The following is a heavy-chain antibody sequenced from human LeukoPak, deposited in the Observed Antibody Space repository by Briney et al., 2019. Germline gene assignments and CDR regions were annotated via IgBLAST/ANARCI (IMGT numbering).Heavy chain of an antibody. CDR3: ARDPAVIDY. CDR2: IKQDGREK. V-gene: IGHV3-7*01. Sequence: PGGSLGLSCAASGFTFSRYWMSWVRQAPGKGLEWVANIKQDGREKYYVDSVKGRFTISRDNAKNSLYLQMNSLRAEDTAVYYCARDPAVIDYWGQGTLVTVSS. J-gene: IGHJ4*02. CDR1: GFTFSRYW. D-gene: IGHD3-22*01.